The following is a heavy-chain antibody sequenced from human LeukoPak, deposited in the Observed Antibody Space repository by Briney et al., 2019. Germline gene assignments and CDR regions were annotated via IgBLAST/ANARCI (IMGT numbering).Heavy chain of an antibody. Sequence: GASVKVSCTASGYTFTSYYMHWVRQAPGQGLEWMGIINPSGGSTSYAQKFQGRVTMTRDTSTSTVYMELSSLRSEDTAVYYCARAPTRPAVMDVWGQGTTVTVSS. CDR3: ARAPTRPAVMDV. V-gene: IGHV1-46*01. CDR2: INPSGGST. CDR1: GYTFTSYY. J-gene: IGHJ6*02.